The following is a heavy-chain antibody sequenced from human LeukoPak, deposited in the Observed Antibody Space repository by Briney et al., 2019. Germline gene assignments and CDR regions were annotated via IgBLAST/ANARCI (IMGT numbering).Heavy chain of an antibody. CDR1: GYTFTGYY. V-gene: IGHV1-2*02. Sequence: ASVKVSCKASGYTFTGYYMHWVRQAPGQGLEWMGWINPNSGGTNYAQKFQGRVAMTRDTSISTAYMELSRLRSDDTAVYYCARGSRITIFGVVPDDYWGQGTLVTVSS. CDR2: INPNSGGT. J-gene: IGHJ4*02. CDR3: ARGSRITIFGVVPDDY. D-gene: IGHD3-3*01.